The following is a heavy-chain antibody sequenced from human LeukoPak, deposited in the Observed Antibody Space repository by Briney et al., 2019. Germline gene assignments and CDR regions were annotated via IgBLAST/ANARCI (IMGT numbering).Heavy chain of an antibody. J-gene: IGHJ4*02. CDR3: AKVGGYGGEFDY. V-gene: IGHV3-30*18. Sequence: GGSLRLSCAASGFTFSSYGMHWVRQAPGKGLEWVAVISYDGSNKYHADSVKGRFTISRDNSKNTLYLQMNSLRAEDTAVYYCAKVGGYGGEFDYWGQGTLVTVSS. CDR1: GFTFSSYG. CDR2: ISYDGSNK. D-gene: IGHD4-23*01.